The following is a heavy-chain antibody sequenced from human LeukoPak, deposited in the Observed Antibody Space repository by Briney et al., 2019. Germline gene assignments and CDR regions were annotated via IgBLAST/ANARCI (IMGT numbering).Heavy chain of an antibody. D-gene: IGHD1-26*01. J-gene: IGHJ4*02. CDR1: GFTFSSYW. CDR2: IKPDGSEK. Sequence: GGSLRLSCAVSGFTFSSYWMSWVRQAPGKGLEWVTNIKPDGSEKYYVDSVKGRFTISRDNAKNSLFLQMNSLRAEDTALYYCARDTVGVTDYWGQGTLVTVSS. CDR3: ARDTVGVTDY. V-gene: IGHV3-7*01.